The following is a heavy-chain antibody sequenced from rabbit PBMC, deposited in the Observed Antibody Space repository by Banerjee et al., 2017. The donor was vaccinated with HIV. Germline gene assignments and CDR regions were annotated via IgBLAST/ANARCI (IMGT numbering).Heavy chain of an antibody. Sequence: QEQLVESGGGLVQPERSLTLTCKASGFDFSSNAMCWVRQAPGKGPEWIACIYNGDGSTYYASWAKGRFTISKTSSTTVTLQMTSLTAADTATYFCARDTYATATYVFYFNLWGQGTLVTVS. J-gene: IGHJ4*01. CDR1: GFDFSSNA. V-gene: IGHV1S47*01. D-gene: IGHD6-1*01. CDR3: ARDTYATATYVFYFNL. CDR2: IYNGDGST.